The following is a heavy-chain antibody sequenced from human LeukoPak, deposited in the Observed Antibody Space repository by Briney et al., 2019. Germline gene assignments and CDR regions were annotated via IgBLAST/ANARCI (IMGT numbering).Heavy chain of an antibody. CDR1: GFIFTSSW. J-gene: IGHJ4*02. V-gene: IGHV3-7*01. CDR3: ARDLNWGDFDY. CDR2: ISPDGSVK. Sequence: GSLRLSCAAXGFIFTSSWMTWVRQAPGKGLEWVANISPDGSVKNHVASVKGRLTIPRDNAKTTLYLQMNSLSAEDTAVYYCARDLNWGDFDYWGQGTLVTVSS. D-gene: IGHD7-27*01.